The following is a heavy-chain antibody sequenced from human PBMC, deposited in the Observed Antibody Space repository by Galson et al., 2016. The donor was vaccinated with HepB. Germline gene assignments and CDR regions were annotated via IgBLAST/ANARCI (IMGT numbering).Heavy chain of an antibody. V-gene: IGHV3-53*01. D-gene: IGHD3-22*01. J-gene: IGHJ1*01. Sequence: SLRLSCAASGFTISNNYMSWVRQAPGKGLEWVSLLHSGDATDYADSVKGRFTISRDNPGNTLYLQMNSLKAEDTAIYYCAKKHLPPVPGNNYLGSWGQGTLVTVSS. CDR3: AKKHLPPVPGNNYLGS. CDR1: GFTISNNY. CDR2: LHSGDAT.